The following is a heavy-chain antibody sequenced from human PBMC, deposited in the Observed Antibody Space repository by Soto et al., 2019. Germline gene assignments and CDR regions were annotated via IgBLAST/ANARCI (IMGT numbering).Heavy chain of an antibody. CDR1: GYTFTSYA. V-gene: IGHV1-3*01. CDR3: VRALSYFVWFDP. D-gene: IGHD5-18*01. CDR2: INAGNGNT. J-gene: IGHJ5*02. Sequence: ASVKVSCKASGYTFTSYAMHWVRQAPGQRLEWMGWINAGNGNTKYSQKFQGRVTITRDTSASTAYMELSSLRSEDTAVYYCVRALSYFVWFDPWGQGTLVTVSS.